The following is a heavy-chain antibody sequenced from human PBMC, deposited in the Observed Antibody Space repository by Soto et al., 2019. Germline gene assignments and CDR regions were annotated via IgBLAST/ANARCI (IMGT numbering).Heavy chain of an antibody. V-gene: IGHV1-8*01. CDR3: ARMESFGSLNWFDP. D-gene: IGHD5-18*01. CDR2: MNPGSGDT. CDR1: GFTFTNND. Sequence: ASVKVSCKASGFTFTNNDVSWVRQATGQGLEWMGWMNPGSGDTGYAQKFQGRVTMTRDISIATAYMELTSLTSEDTAIYYCARMESFGSLNWFDPWGQGTLVTVSS. J-gene: IGHJ5*02.